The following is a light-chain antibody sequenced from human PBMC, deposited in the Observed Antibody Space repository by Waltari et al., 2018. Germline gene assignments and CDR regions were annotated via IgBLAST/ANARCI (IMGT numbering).Light chain of an antibody. J-gene: IGKJ4*01. CDR1: QSGSNNF. V-gene: IGKV3-20*01. Sequence: EIVLPQSPGTLSLSPGDRATLSCRASQSGSNNFLAWYQQRPGQTPRLLIYSASSRATGIPGRFSGSGSGTDFTLTITRLEPEDAAVYYCQQFHTSPRTFGGGTKVEVK. CDR3: QQFHTSPRT. CDR2: SAS.